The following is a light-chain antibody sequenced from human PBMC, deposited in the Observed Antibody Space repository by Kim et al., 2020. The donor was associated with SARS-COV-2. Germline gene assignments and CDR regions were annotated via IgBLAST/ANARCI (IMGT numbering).Light chain of an antibody. CDR3: QSADSSGTWV. CDR2: KDS. CDR1: ALPKQY. J-gene: IGLJ3*02. Sequence: YELTQPPSVSVSPGQTARITCSGDALPKQYAYWYQQKPGQAPVLVIYKDSERPSGIPERFSGSSSGTTVTLTISGVQAEDEADYYCQSADSSGTWVFGG. V-gene: IGLV3-25*03.